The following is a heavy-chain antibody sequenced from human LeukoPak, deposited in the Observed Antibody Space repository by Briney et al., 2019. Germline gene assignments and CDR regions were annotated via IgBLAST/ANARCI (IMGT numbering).Heavy chain of an antibody. V-gene: IGHV1-24*01. CDR2: FDPEDGET. J-gene: IGHJ4*02. D-gene: IGHD3-9*01. Sequence: ASVKVSCKVSGYTLTELSMHWVRQAPGKGLEWMGGFDPEDGETIYAQKFQGRVTMTEEISTDTAYMELSSLRPEDTAVFYCATVRRTDILTGYYVYWGQGTLVTVSS. CDR3: ATVRRTDILTGYYVY. CDR1: GYTLTELS.